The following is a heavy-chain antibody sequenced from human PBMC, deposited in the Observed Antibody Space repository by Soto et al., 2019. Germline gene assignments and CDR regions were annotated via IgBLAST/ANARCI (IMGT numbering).Heavy chain of an antibody. CDR1: GFPFSNSP. D-gene: IGHD3-10*01. V-gene: IGHV3-23*01. CDR3: AKNNLYGSGTKDY. J-gene: IGHJ4*02. CDR2: ISSSAYRT. Sequence: EVQVLESGGGLVQPGGSLRLSCAASGFPFSNSPMSWVRQAPGTGLEWVSSISSSAYRTYYADSVKGRFTISRDNAKNTRYLQMNSLRAEDTAVYYCAKNNLYGSGTKDYWGQGALGTVSS.